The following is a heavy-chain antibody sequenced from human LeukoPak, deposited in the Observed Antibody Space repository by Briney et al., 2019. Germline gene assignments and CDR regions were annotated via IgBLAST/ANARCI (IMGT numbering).Heavy chain of an antibody. CDR2: ISSNGGST. CDR1: GFTFSTYA. CDR3: ALGEIYFDY. J-gene: IGHJ4*02. V-gene: IGHV3-64D*09. D-gene: IGHD3-10*01. Sequence: SGGSLRLSCSASGFTFSTYAINWVRQAPGKGLEYVSAISSNGGSTYYADSVKGRFTISRDNSKNTLYLQMSSLRAEDTAVYYCALGEIYFDYWGQGTLVIVSS.